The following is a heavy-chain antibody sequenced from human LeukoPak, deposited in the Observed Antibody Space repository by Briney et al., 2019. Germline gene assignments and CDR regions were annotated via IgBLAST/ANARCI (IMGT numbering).Heavy chain of an antibody. CDR3: ARDGTEQWLLVAPCNWFDP. CDR2: INPNSGGT. V-gene: IGHV1-2*02. J-gene: IGHJ5*02. D-gene: IGHD6-19*01. CDR1: GYTFTGYY. Sequence: ASVKVSCKASGYTFTGYYMHWVRQAPGQGLEWMGWINPNSGGTNYAQKFQGRVTMTRDTSISTAYMELSRLRSDDTAVYYCARDGTEQWLLVAPCNWFDPWGQGTLVTVSS.